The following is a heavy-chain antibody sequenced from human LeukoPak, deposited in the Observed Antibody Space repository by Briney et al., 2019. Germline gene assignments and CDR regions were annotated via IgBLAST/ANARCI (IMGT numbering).Heavy chain of an antibody. CDR2: ISGSGGST. CDR3: AKDRGPGGKVYWFAP. D-gene: IGHD4-23*01. Sequence: GGSLRLSCAASGFTFSNYAMNWVRQAPGKGLEWVSDISGSGGSTYYADSVKGRFTISRDNSKNTLYLQMSSLRVEDTAVYYCAKDRGPGGKVYWFAPWGQGTLVTVAS. V-gene: IGHV3-23*01. CDR1: GFTFSNYA. J-gene: IGHJ5*02.